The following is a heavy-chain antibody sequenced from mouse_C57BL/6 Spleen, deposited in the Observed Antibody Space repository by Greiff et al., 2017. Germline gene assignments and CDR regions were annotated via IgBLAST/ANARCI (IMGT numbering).Heavy chain of an antibody. D-gene: IGHD2-1*01. J-gene: IGHJ4*01. V-gene: IGHV2-6-1*01. CDR1: GFSLTSYG. CDR3: ARHGGNYDYAMDY. Sequence: VMLVESGPGLVAPSQSLSITCTVSGFSLTSYGVHWVRQPPGKGLEWLVVIWSDGSTTYNSALKSRLSISKDNSKSQVFLKMNSLQTDDTAMYYCARHGGNYDYAMDYWGQGTSVTVSS. CDR2: IWSDGST.